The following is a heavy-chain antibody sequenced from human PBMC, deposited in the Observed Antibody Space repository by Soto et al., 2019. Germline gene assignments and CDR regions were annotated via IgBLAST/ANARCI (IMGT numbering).Heavy chain of an antibody. J-gene: IGHJ5*02. CDR2: IVPTLRLT. Sequence: QVQLVQSGAEVKKPGSSLKVSCETSGGTSTIYTITWVRQAPGQGLQWMGRIVPTLRLTNYAQDFQGRLTLTADTSTSTAHMELSSLTSEDTAVYYWATEKYGAGRVGVDTWGQGTLVTVSS. D-gene: IGHD1-26*01. CDR3: ATEKYGAGRVGVDT. V-gene: IGHV1-69*08. CDR1: GGTSTIYT.